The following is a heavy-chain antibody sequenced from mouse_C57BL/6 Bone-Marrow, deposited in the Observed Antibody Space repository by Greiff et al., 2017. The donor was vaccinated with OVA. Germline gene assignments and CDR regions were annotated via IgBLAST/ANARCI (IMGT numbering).Heavy chain of an antibody. D-gene: IGHD2-4*01. CDR3: ARPPYDYYVAWFAY. J-gene: IGHJ3*01. V-gene: IGHV1-82*01. CDR1: GYAFSSSW. Sequence: VKLVESGPELVKPGASVKISCKASGYAFSSSWMNWVKQRPGKGLEWIGRIYPGDGDTNYNGKFKGKATLTADKSSSTAYMQLSSLTSEDSAVYFCARPPYDYYVAWFAYWGQGTLVTVSA. CDR2: IYPGDGDT.